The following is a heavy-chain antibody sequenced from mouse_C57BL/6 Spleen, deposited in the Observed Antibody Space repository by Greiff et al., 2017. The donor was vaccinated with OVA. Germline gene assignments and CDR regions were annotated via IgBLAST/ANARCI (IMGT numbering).Heavy chain of an antibody. J-gene: IGHJ2*01. Sequence: VHVKQSGTVLARPGASVKMSCKTSGYTFTSYCMHWVKQRPGQGLEWIGAIYPGNSDTSYNQKFKGKATLTAVTSASTAYMELSSLTNDDSAVYYSTRESAYYGNYYFDYWGQGTTLTVSS. V-gene: IGHV1-5*01. CDR2: IYPGNSDT. CDR1: GYTFTSYC. CDR3: TRESAYYGNYYFDY. D-gene: IGHD2-10*01.